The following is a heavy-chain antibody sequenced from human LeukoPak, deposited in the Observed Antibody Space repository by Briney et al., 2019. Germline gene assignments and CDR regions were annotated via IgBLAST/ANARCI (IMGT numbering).Heavy chain of an antibody. CDR2: IYYSGST. J-gene: IGHJ4*02. Sequence: SETLSLTCTVSGGSISSYYWSWIRQPPGKGLEWIGYIYYSGSTNYNPSLKSRVTISVDTSKNQFSLKLSSVTAADTAVYYCARLAIFEVERFDYWGQGTLVTVSS. D-gene: IGHD3-3*01. CDR3: ARLAIFEVERFDY. V-gene: IGHV4-59*08. CDR1: GGSISSYY.